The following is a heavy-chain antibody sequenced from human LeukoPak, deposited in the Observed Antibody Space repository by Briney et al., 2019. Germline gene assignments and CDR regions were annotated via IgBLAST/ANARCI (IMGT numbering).Heavy chain of an antibody. CDR3: ARDLVTVTKGFDI. J-gene: IGHJ3*02. V-gene: IGHV4-59*11. Sequence: SETLSLTCAVSGDSFSSHYWTWIRQPPGRGLEWIGYISYIGTTNYNPSLKSRVTISIDTSKNQFSLKLSSVTTADTAVYYCARDLVTVTKGFDIWGLGTMVSVPS. CDR1: GDSFSSHY. CDR2: ISYIGTT. D-gene: IGHD4-17*01.